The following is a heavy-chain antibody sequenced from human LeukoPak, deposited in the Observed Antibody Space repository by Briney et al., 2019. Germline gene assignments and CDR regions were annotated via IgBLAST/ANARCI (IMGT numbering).Heavy chain of an antibody. CDR3: ARDLRGLVVPAALDY. CDR2: IRYDGSNK. Sequence: PGGSLRLSCAASGFTFSSYGMHWVRQAPGKGLEWVAFIRYDGSNKYYADSVKGRFTISRDNSKNTLYLQMNSLRAEDTAVYYCARDLRGLVVPAALDYWGQGTLVTVSS. J-gene: IGHJ4*02. V-gene: IGHV3-30*02. CDR1: GFTFSSYG. D-gene: IGHD2-2*01.